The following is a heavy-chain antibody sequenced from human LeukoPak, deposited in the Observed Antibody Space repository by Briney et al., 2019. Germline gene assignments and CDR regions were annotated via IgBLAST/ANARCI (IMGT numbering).Heavy chain of an antibody. CDR2: IYYSGST. Sequence: SETLSLTCTVSGGPISSGGYYWSWIRQHPGKGLEWIGYIYYSGSTYYNPSLKSRITISVDTSKNQFSLKLSSVTAADTAVYYCARDLGIAVAGRAFDIWGQGTMVTVSS. V-gene: IGHV4-31*03. CDR1: GGPISSGGYY. J-gene: IGHJ3*02. D-gene: IGHD6-19*01. CDR3: ARDLGIAVAGRAFDI.